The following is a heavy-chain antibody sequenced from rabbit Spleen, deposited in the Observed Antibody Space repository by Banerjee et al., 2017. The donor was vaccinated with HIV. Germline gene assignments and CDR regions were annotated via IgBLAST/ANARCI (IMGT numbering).Heavy chain of an antibody. CDR3: ARDSGSSFSSYGMDL. CDR2: IDSGSSGFT. V-gene: IGHV1S40*01. CDR1: GFSFSSGYD. Sequence: QQLVESGGGLVKPGASLTLTCKASGFSFSSGYDMCWVRQAPGKGLEWIACIDSGSSGFTYFASWAKGRFTISKTSSTTVTLQMTSLTAADTATYFCARDSGSSFSSYGMDLWGQGTLVTVS. J-gene: IGHJ6*01. D-gene: IGHD8-1*01.